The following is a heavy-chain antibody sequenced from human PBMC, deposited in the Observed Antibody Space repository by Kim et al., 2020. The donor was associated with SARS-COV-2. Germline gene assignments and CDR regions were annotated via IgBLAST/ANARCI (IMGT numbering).Heavy chain of an antibody. D-gene: IGHD3-3*01. Sequence: ASVKVSCKASGYTFSSYIIHWVRQAPGQGLEWMGMVIPSSDSTRYAQNFQGRVTMTRDTSTSTVYMELSSLRSEDTAVYFCASEYCDLGCWGQGTLVTVSS. V-gene: IGHV1-46*01. CDR1: GYTFSSYI. CDR3: ASEYCDLGC. J-gene: IGHJ4*02. CDR2: VIPSSDST.